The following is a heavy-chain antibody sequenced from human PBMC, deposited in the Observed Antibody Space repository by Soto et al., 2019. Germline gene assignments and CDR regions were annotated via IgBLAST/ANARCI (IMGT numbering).Heavy chain of an antibody. CDR1: GFTFSYYW. Sequence: EVQLVESGGGLVRPGGSLRLSCAASGFTFSYYWMHWVRQAPGKGLVWVSRIHSDGSSTTYADFVTGRFIISRDNAGNLVDLLMNSVSVEDPAVIFCARGDRGAFDLWGQGTVVTVSS. J-gene: IGHJ3*01. CDR3: ARGDRGAFDL. CDR2: IHSDGSST. V-gene: IGHV3-74*01. D-gene: IGHD1-26*01.